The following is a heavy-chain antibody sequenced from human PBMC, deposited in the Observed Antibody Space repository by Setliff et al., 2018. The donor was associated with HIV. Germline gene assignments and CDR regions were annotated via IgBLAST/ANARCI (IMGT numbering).Heavy chain of an antibody. CDR2: IRSSGDT. J-gene: IGHJ4*02. Sequence: PSETLSLTCTVSDASISSHNYYWGWIRQSPGKGLEWIASIRSSGDTYYNPSLQSRVIISVDTSNNQLSLKLTSVTAADTAVYYCTIPASSLAPNWGRGTQVTVSS. CDR3: TIPASSLAPN. V-gene: IGHV4-39*01. CDR1: DASISSHNYY.